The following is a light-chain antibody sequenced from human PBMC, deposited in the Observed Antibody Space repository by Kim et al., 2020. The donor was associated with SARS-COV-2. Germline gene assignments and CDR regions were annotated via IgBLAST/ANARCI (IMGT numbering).Light chain of an antibody. CDR3: QSYDSSLSGYV. V-gene: IGLV1-40*01. J-gene: IGLJ3*02. CDR2: GNS. CDR1: SSNIGAGYD. Sequence: QSVLTQPPSVSGAPGQRVTISCTGSSSNIGAGYDVHWYQQLPGTAPKLLIYGNSNRPSGVPDLFSGSKSGTSASLAITGLQAEDEADYYCQSYDSSLSGYVFGGGTQLTVL.